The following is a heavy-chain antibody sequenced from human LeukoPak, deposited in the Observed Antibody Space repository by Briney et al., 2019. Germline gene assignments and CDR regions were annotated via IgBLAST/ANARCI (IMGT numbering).Heavy chain of an antibody. CDR2: IIPIFGTA. CDR3: ARDWFGDGYNAAPDY. V-gene: IGHV1-69*01. CDR1: GGTFSSYA. Sequence: GSSVTVSCTASGGTFSSYAISWVRQAPGQGLEWMGGIIPIFGTANYAQKFQGRVTITADESTSTAYMELSSLRSEDTAVYYCARDWFGDGYNAAPDYWGQGTLVTVSS. J-gene: IGHJ4*02. D-gene: IGHD5-24*01.